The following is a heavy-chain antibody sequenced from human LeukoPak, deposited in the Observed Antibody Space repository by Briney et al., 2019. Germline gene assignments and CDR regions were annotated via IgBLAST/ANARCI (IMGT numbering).Heavy chain of an antibody. CDR3: ARASRGIAANLCFDY. D-gene: IGHD2-15*01. J-gene: IGHJ4*02. CDR1: GFTLSVYW. Sequence: GGSLRLSCAACGFTLSVYWMSWVRHTPGKGLEWVANIKEDGSEKSYEDSVKGRFTISRDSAKNSLLLQMNSLRAEDTAVYYCARASRGIAANLCFDYWGQGILVTVSS. CDR2: IKEDGSEK. V-gene: IGHV3-7*01.